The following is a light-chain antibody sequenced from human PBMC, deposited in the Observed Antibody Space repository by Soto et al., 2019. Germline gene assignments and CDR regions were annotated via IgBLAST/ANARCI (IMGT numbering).Light chain of an antibody. J-gene: IGLJ2*01. CDR3: GTWDSSLSGGV. CDR2: DNN. CDR1: SSKIGNNY. V-gene: IGLV1-51*01. Sequence: QSVLTQPPSVSAAPGRKVTISCSGSSSKIGNNYVSWYQQLPGTAPKLLIYDNNKRPSGIPDRFSGSKSGTSATLGITGLQTGDEADYYCGTWDSSLSGGVFGGGTNVTVL.